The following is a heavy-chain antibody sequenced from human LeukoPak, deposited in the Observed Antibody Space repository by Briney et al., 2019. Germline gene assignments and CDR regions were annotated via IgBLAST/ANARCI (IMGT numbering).Heavy chain of an antibody. CDR2: IGTAGDT. CDR3: ARGVKYSSGWYALYDY. D-gene: IGHD6-19*01. Sequence: GGSLRLSCAASGSTFSSYDMHWVRQATGKGLEWVSAIGTAGDTYYPGSVKGRFTISRENAKNSLYLQMNSLRAGDTAVYYCARGVKYSSGWYALYDYWGQGTLVTVSS. V-gene: IGHV3-13*01. J-gene: IGHJ4*02. CDR1: GSTFSSYD.